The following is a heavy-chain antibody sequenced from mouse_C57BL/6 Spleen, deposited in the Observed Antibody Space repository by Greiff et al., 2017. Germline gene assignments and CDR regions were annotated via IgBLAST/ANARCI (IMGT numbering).Heavy chain of an antibody. CDR1: GYTFTSYT. Sequence: VQLQQSGAELARPGASVKMSCKASGYTFTSYTMHWVKQRPGQGLEWIGYSNPSSGYTKYNQKFKDKATLTADKSSSTAYMQLSSLTSEDSAVYYCASAYYSNYGYAMDYWGQGTSVTVSS. V-gene: IGHV1-4*01. D-gene: IGHD2-5*01. J-gene: IGHJ4*01. CDR3: ASAYYSNYGYAMDY. CDR2: SNPSSGYT.